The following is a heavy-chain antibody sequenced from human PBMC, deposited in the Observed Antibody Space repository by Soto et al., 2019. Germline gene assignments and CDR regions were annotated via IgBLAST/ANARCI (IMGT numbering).Heavy chain of an antibody. V-gene: IGHV3-23*01. CDR1: GFTFSSYA. D-gene: IGHD2-15*01. J-gene: IGHJ5*02. CDR3: ARDYCSGGSCYSSGPGP. Sequence: GGSLRLSCAASGFTFSSYAMSWVRQAPGKGLEWVSAISGSGGSTYYADSVKGRFTISRDNSKNTLYLQMNSLRAEDTAVYYCARDYCSGGSCYSSGPGPWGQGTLVTAPQ. CDR2: ISGSGGST.